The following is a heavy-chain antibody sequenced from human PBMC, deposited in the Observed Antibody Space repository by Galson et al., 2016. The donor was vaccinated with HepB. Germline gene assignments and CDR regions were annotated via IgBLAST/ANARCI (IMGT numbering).Heavy chain of an antibody. J-gene: IGHJ4*02. CDR1: GDSVSNKSAA. CDR2: TYYGSKWYH. V-gene: IGHV6-1*01. CDR3: ARGIGRLRYVLGD. Sequence: CAISGDSVSNKSAAWIWVRQSPSRGLEWLGRTYYGSKWYHDYAVSVKSRISINPDASKNQFSLQLNSVTPEDTAVYFCARGIGRLRYVLGDWGQGTLVTVSS. D-gene: IGHD6-25*01.